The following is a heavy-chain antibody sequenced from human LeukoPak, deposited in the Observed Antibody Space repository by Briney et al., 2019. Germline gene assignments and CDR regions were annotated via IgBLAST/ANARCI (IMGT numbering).Heavy chain of an antibody. D-gene: IGHD3-3*01. V-gene: IGHV3-64*01. CDR2: ISSNGGST. Sequence: PGGSLRLSCAASGFTLSSYAMHWVRQAPGKGLEYVSAISSNGGSTYYANSVKGRFTISRDNSKNTLYLQMNSLRAEDTAVYYCASEIIFGSFDYWGQGTLVTVSS. CDR3: ASEIIFGSFDY. CDR1: GFTLSSYA. J-gene: IGHJ4*02.